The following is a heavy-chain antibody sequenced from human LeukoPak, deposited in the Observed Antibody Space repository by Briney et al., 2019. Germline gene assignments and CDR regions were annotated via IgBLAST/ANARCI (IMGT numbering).Heavy chain of an antibody. CDR2: ISYEGSNK. J-gene: IGHJ6*02. V-gene: IGHV3-30*18. Sequence: GGSLRLSCAASGFTFSSYGMHWVRQAPGKGLEWVAVISYEGSNKYYADSVKGRFTISRDNSKNTLYLQMNSLRAEDTAVYYCAKDLSSSWYPNLSYYYYGMDVWGQGTTVTVSS. CDR1: GFTFSSYG. CDR3: AKDLSSSWYPNLSYYYYGMDV. D-gene: IGHD6-13*01.